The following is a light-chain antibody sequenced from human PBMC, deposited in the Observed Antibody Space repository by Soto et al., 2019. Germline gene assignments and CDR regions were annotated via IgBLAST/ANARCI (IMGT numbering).Light chain of an antibody. V-gene: IGKV1-39*01. CDR2: AAT. CDR3: QHTYGVPFT. J-gene: IGKJ3*01. Sequence: DIQMTQSPSSLSASVGDRVIITCRASQRIGTYLNWYLQKPGKAPQLLIFAATSLQSGVSPRFSGSGSGTDFALTISSLQPEDLATYFCQHTYGVPFTFGPGTKVGIK. CDR1: QRIGTY.